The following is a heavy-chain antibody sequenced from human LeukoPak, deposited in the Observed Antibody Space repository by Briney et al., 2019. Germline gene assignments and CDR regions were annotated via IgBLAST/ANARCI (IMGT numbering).Heavy chain of an antibody. D-gene: IGHD4-23*01. CDR3: ARGLDYGGNSAFDY. V-gene: IGHV4-34*01. CDR1: GFTFGDYA. Sequence: GSLRLSCTASGFTFGDYAMSWIRQPPGKGLEWIGEINHSGSTNYNPSLKSRVTISVDTSKNQFSLKLSSVTAADTAVYYCARGLDYGGNSAFDYWGQGTLVTVSS. CDR2: INHSGST. J-gene: IGHJ4*02.